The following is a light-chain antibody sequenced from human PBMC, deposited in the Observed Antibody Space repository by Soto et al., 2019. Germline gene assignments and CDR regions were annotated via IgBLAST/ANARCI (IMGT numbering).Light chain of an antibody. CDR1: SSDVGGYNY. CDR3: SSYTSSSAFYV. J-gene: IGLJ1*01. CDR2: EVS. V-gene: IGLV2-14*01. Sequence: QSALSQPASVCWSPGQSITISCTGTSSDVGGYNYVSWYQQHPGKAPKLMIYEVSNRPSGVSNRFSGSKSGNTASLTISGLQAEDEADYYCSSYTSSSAFYVLGTGTKVT.